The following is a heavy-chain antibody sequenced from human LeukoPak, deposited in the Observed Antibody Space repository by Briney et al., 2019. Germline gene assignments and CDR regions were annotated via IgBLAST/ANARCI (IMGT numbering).Heavy chain of an antibody. Sequence: GGSLRLSCAASVFTFSDYYMSWVRQAPGKGLEWVSYISHSSSTIYYADSVKGRFTISRDTAKNTLYMEMNTVRAEDRGVYYCARIRERGRGDGYGSWGQGTLVTVSS. CDR1: VFTFSDYY. V-gene: IGHV3-11*04. D-gene: IGHD5-18*01. CDR3: ARIRERGRGDGYGS. CDR2: ISHSSSTI. J-gene: IGHJ5*02.